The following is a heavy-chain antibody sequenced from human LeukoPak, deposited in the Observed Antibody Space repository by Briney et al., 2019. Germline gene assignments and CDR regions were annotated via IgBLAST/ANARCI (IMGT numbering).Heavy chain of an antibody. Sequence: GGSLRLSCAASGFTFSSYAMSWVRQAPGKGLEWVSSISSSSSYIYYADSVKGRFTISRDYAKNSLFLQMNSLRAEDTAVYYCARDGCSGGSCYPYYYYMDVWGKGTTVTVSS. J-gene: IGHJ6*03. CDR2: ISSSSSYI. CDR3: ARDGCSGGSCYPYYYYMDV. V-gene: IGHV3-21*01. D-gene: IGHD2-15*01. CDR1: GFTFSSYA.